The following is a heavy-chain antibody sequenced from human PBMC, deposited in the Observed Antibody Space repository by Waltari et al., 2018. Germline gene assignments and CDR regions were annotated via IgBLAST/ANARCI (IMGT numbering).Heavy chain of an antibody. V-gene: IGHV4-59*05. Sequence: QVQLVESGGGVVQPGRSLRLSCAASGFTFSSYGMHWVRQAPGKGLEWIGSIYYSGSTYYNPSLKSRVTISVDTSKNQFSLKLSSVTAADTAVYYCARISRYQPDAFDIWGQGTMVTVSS. J-gene: IGHJ3*02. D-gene: IGHD2-2*01. CDR1: GFTFSSYG. CDR3: ARISRYQPDAFDI. CDR2: IYYSGST.